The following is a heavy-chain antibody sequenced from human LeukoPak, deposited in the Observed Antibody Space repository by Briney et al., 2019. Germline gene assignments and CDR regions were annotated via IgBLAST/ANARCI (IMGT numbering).Heavy chain of an antibody. D-gene: IGHD3-16*01. CDR3: ARGGDIRGKKSGLSP. Sequence: ASVNVSCKASGYTFTDYYMHWVRQAPEQGLEWMGWININSGGTKYTQNFEGRVTMTRDTSISTGYMELSRLRSDDTAVYYCARGGDIRGKKSGLSPWGQGTLFTVSS. CDR2: ININSGGT. J-gene: IGHJ5*02. CDR1: GYTFTDYY. V-gene: IGHV1-2*02.